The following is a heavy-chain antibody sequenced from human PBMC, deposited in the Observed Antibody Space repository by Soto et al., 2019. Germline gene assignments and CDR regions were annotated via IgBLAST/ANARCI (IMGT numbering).Heavy chain of an antibody. CDR2: IYPTDSDT. CDR1: GFRLHTYW. Sequence: GESLKISCKASGFRLHTYWIAWVRQMPGKGLEWMGIIYPTDSDTRYSPSFQGQVTISADKSISTAYLQWSSLKASDTAMYFCARFRMGLSPKYNLDFRGRGTTVT. CDR3: ARFRMGLSPKYNLDF. V-gene: IGHV5-51*03. D-gene: IGHD1-20*01. J-gene: IGHJ6*02.